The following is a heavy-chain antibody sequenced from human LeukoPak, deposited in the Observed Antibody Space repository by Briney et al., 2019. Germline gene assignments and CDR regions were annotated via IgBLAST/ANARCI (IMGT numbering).Heavy chain of an antibody. CDR3: AKSFSEYSSSSASY. J-gene: IGHJ4*02. CDR2: IWYDGSNK. D-gene: IGHD6-6*01. V-gene: IGHV3-30*02. Sequence: QPGGSLRLSCAASGFTFSSYGMHWVRQAPGKGLEWVAVIWYDGSNKYYADSVKGRFTISRDNSKNTLYLQMNSLRAEDTAVYYCAKSFSEYSSSSASYWGQGTLVTVSS. CDR1: GFTFSSYG.